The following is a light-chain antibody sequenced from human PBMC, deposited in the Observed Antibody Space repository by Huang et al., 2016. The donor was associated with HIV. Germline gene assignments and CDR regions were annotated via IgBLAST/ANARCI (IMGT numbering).Light chain of an antibody. Sequence: DIVMTQSPESLAVSLGERATINCKSSQSVLKNSNNKNYLAWYQHKAGQPPKRLIYWSSSRGSGVPDRFSGSGSGTDFTLTISSLQAEDVAVYYCHQYYTTLRTFGQGTKVEV. CDR3: HQYYTTLRT. CDR1: QSVLKNSNNKNY. CDR2: WSS. J-gene: IGKJ1*01. V-gene: IGKV4-1*01.